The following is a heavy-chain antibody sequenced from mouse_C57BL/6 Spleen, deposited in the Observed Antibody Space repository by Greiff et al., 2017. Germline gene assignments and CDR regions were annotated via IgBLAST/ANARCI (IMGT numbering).Heavy chain of an antibody. CDR2: IYPRDGST. CDR3: ARGEGYSYHPWFAY. Sequence: VQLQQSDAELVKPGASVKISCKVSGYTFTDPTIHWMKQRPEQGLEWIGYIYPRDGSTKYNEKFKGKATLTADKSSSTAYMQLNGLTSEDSAVYVCARGEGYSYHPWFAYWGQGTLVTVSA. D-gene: IGHD2-12*01. J-gene: IGHJ3*01. CDR1: GYTFTDPT. V-gene: IGHV1-78*01.